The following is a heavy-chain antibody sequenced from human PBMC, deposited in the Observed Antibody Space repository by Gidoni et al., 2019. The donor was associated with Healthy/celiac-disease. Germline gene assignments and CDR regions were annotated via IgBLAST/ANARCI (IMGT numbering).Heavy chain of an antibody. CDR3: AKWSTAATLDY. J-gene: IGHJ4*02. V-gene: IGHV3-30*18. CDR1: GFTFSGYG. CDR2: ISYDGINK. D-gene: IGHD2-15*01. Sequence: QVSLVEPGGRVVPPRRSLTLSCAASGFTFSGYGMHWVRQAPGKGLEWVAVISYDGINKYYAASVKGRFTISRDNSKNTLYLQMNSLRAEDTAVYYCAKWSTAATLDYWGLGTLVTVSS.